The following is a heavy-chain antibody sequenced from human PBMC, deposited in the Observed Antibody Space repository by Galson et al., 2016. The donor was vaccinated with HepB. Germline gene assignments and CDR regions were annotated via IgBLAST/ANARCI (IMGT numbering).Heavy chain of an antibody. D-gene: IGHD3-16*01. Sequence: SLRLSCAASGFTFSTYGMHWVRQGPGKGLGWVAVISYDGSNKYYADSVKGRFTISRDDSKNTLYLQMDSLRPEDTAVYYCARVGFGRSYGQGFDYWGQGTLVTVSS. CDR1: GFTFSTYG. CDR2: ISYDGSNK. CDR3: ARVGFGRSYGQGFDY. V-gene: IGHV3-30*19. J-gene: IGHJ4*02.